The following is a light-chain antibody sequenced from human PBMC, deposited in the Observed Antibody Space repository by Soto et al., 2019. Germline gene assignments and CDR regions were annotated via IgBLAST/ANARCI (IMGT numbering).Light chain of an antibody. CDR3: CSYAGGYKYV. V-gene: IGLV2-11*01. Sequence: QSVLTQPRSVSGSPGQSVTISCTGSSSDVGAYNYASWYQQHPGTAPKLIIHDVNKRPSGVPDRFSGSKSGNTASLTISGLQAEDEADYYCCSYAGGYKYVFGTGTKLTVL. CDR1: SSDVGAYNY. CDR2: DVN. J-gene: IGLJ1*01.